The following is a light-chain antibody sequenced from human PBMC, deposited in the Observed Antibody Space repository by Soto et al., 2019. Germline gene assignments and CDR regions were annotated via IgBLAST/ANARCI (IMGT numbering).Light chain of an antibody. Sequence: DIHMTQSPSSLSASLVDRVTITFRASQTISSWLAWYQQNPGKAPKLLIYDVSSLENGVPSRFSGSGSGTEFTLTISSLQSEDFAVYYCQQYNNWPWTFGQGTKVDIK. CDR2: DVS. CDR3: QQYNNWPWT. V-gene: IGKV1-5*01. J-gene: IGKJ1*01. CDR1: QTISSW.